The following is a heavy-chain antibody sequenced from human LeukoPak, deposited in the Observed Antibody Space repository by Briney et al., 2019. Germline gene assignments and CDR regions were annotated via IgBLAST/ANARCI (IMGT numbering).Heavy chain of an antibody. CDR1: GFTFSDYY. D-gene: IGHD2-21*02. CDR3: ARDLTCGGDCSGAFDI. V-gene: IGHV3-11*01. CDR2: ISSSGSTI. Sequence: GGSLRLSCAASGFTFSDYYMSWIRQAPGKGLEWVSYISSSGSTIYYADSVKGRFTISRDNGKNSLYLQMNSLRAEDTAVYYCARDLTCGGDCSGAFDIWGQGTMVTVSS. J-gene: IGHJ3*02.